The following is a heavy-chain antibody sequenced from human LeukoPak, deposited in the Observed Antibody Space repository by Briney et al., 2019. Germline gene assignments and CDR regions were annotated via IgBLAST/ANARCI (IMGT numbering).Heavy chain of an antibody. Sequence: GGSLRLSCAASGFTFSSYSMNWVRQAPGKGLEWVSSISSSSSYIYYADSVKGRFTISRDNAKNSLYLQMNSLRAEDTAVYYCAATYYDYVWGSYRYYFDYWGQGTLVTVSS. D-gene: IGHD3-16*02. CDR1: GFTFSSYS. CDR2: ISSSSSYI. J-gene: IGHJ4*02. CDR3: AATYYDYVWGSYRYYFDY. V-gene: IGHV3-21*01.